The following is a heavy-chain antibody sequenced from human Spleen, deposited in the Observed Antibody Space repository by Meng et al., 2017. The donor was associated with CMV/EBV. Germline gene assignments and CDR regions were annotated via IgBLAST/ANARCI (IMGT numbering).Heavy chain of an antibody. D-gene: IGHD6-19*01. CDR1: FTFSSYA. V-gene: IGHV3-30-3*01. CDR3: ARDHQLASGWHEGYFDY. Sequence: FTFSSYAMHWVRQAPGKGLEWVAVISYDGSNKSYADSVKGRFTISRDNSKNTLYLQMNSLRAEDTAVYYCARDHQLASGWHEGYFDYWGQGTLVTVSS. CDR2: ISYDGSNK. J-gene: IGHJ4*02.